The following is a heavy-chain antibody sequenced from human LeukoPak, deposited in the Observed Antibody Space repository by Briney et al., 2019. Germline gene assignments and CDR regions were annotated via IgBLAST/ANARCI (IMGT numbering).Heavy chain of an antibody. CDR1: GGSISSYY. CDR3: ARGLEMATIAH. CDR2: IYYSGST. Sequence: SETLSLTCTVSGGSISSYYWSWIRQPPGKGLEWIGYIYYSGSTNYNPSLMSRVTISVDTSKNQFSLKLSSVTAADTAVYYCARGLEMATIAHWGQGTLVTVSS. J-gene: IGHJ4*02. D-gene: IGHD5-24*01. V-gene: IGHV4-59*01.